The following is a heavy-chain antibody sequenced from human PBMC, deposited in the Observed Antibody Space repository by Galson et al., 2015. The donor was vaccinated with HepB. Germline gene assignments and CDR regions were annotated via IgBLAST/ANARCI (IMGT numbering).Heavy chain of an antibody. D-gene: IGHD2-2*01. CDR3: ARDPGSDCSSTSCYSRHEFDY. CDR2: ISYDGSNK. Sequence: SLRLSCAASGFTFSSYGMHWVRQAPGKGLEWVAVISYDGSNKYYADSVKGRFTISRDNSKNTLYLQMNSLRAEDTAVYYCARDPGSDCSSTSCYSRHEFDYWGQGTLVTVSS. J-gene: IGHJ4*02. CDR1: GFTFSSYG. V-gene: IGHV3-30*03.